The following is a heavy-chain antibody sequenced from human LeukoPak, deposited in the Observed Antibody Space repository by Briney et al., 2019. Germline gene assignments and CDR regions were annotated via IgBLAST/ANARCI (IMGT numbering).Heavy chain of an antibody. D-gene: IGHD2-8*02. V-gene: IGHV3-23*01. Sequence: GGSLRLSCAASGFTFSSYAMTRVRQAPGKGLEWVSTVSGSAGRTDYADSVKGRFTISRDNLKNTLYLQMNGLRAEDTAVYYCAKNRGHCVDGVCHNYYYMDVWGRGTTVTVSS. CDR2: VSGSAGRT. CDR3: AKNRGHCVDGVCHNYYYMDV. J-gene: IGHJ6*03. CDR1: GFTFSSYA.